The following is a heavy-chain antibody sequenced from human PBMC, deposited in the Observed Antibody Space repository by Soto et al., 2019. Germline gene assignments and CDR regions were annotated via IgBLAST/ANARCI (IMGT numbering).Heavy chain of an antibody. Sequence: PSETLSLTCTVSGGSISSGGYYWSWIRQHPGKGLEWIGYIYYSGSTYYNPSLKSRVTMSVDTSKNQFSLKLSSVTAADTAVYYCATGTLELVFDYWGQGTLVTVSS. CDR1: GGSISSGGYY. CDR3: ATGTLELVFDY. J-gene: IGHJ4*02. CDR2: IYYSGST. V-gene: IGHV4-31*03. D-gene: IGHD1-7*01.